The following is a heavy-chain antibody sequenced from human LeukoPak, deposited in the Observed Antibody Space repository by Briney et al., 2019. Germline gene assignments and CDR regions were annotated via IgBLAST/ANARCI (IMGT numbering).Heavy chain of an antibody. D-gene: IGHD6-19*01. V-gene: IGHV4-38-2*02. Sequence: SETLPLTCTVSGYSISSGYYWGWIRQPPGKGLEWIGSIYHSGSTYYNPSLKSRVTISVDTSKNQFSLKLSSVTAADTAVYYCARDARSSGWYRYYYGMDVWGQGTTVTVSS. J-gene: IGHJ6*02. CDR2: IYHSGST. CDR3: ARDARSSGWYRYYYGMDV. CDR1: GYSISSGYY.